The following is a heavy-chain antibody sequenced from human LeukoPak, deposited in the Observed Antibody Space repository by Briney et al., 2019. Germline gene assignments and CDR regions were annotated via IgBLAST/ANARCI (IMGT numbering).Heavy chain of an antibody. Sequence: SETLSLTCTVSGGSISSSSYYWSWIRQPPGKGLEWIGYIYYSGSTNYNPSLRSPVTISVDTSKNQFSLKLSSVTAADTAVYYCARGGSDSSGYYRPYYFDYWGQGTLVTVSS. V-gene: IGHV4-61*05. CDR3: ARGGSDSSGYYRPYYFDY. CDR2: IYYSGST. D-gene: IGHD3-22*01. CDR1: GGSISSSSYY. J-gene: IGHJ4*02.